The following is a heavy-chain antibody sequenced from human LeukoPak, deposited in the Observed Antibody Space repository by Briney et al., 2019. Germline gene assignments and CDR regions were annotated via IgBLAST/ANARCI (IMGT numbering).Heavy chain of an antibody. V-gene: IGHV3-74*01. Sequence: GGCLRLSCAASGFTFSTSSMNWVRQAPGKGLVWVSRINSDGSSTSYADSVKGRFTISRDNAMNTLYLQMNSLRAEDTAVYYCAMVRGYYYHGLDVWGQGTTVTVSS. CDR2: INSDGSST. CDR3: AMVRGYYYHGLDV. D-gene: IGHD3-10*01. CDR1: GFTFSTSS. J-gene: IGHJ6*02.